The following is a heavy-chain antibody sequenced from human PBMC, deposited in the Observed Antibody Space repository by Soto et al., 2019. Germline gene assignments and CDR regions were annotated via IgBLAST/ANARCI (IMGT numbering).Heavy chain of an antibody. CDR1: GGTFSSYA. V-gene: IGHV1-69*13. J-gene: IGHJ5*02. D-gene: IGHD3-10*01. CDR3: ASRMVRGTRGRFDP. CDR2: IIPIFGTA. Sequence: SVKVSCKASGGTFSSYAISWVRQAPGQGLEWMGGIIPIFGTANYAQKFQGRVTITADESTSTVYMELSSLRSEDTAVYYCASRMVRGTRGRFDPWGQGTLVTVS.